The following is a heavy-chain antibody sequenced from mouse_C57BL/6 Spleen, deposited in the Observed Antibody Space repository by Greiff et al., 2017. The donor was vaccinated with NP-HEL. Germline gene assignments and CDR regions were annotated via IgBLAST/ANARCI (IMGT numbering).Heavy chain of an antibody. CDR1: GFSLTSYG. Sequence: VQLQQSGPGLVQPSQSLSITCTVSGFSLTSYGVHWVRQSPGKGLEWLGVIWSGGSTDYNAAFISRLSISKDNSKSQVFFKMNSLQADDTAIYYCARNRNGAWFAYWGQGTLVTVSA. J-gene: IGHJ3*01. CDR3: ARNRNGAWFAY. V-gene: IGHV2-2*01. CDR2: IWSGGST.